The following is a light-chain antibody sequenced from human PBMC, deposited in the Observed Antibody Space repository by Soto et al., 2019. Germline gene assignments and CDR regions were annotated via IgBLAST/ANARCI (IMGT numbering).Light chain of an antibody. V-gene: IGLV2-11*01. CDR1: ISDVAGYNY. J-gene: IGLJ2*01. CDR3: SSYAGSNTLV. CDR2: DVT. Sequence: QSALTQPRSVSGSPGQSVTISCTGTISDVAGYNYVSWYQHHPGKAPKLLISDVTKRPSWVPDRFSGSKSGSTASLTISELQAEDEADYYCSSYAGSNTLVFGGGTQLTVL.